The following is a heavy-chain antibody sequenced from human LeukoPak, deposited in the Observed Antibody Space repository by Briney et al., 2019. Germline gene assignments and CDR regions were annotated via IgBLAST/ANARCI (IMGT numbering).Heavy chain of an antibody. CDR3: ARDYYGSGSYYKGWFDP. Sequence: PSETLSLTCTVSGYSISSGYYWGWIRQPPGKGLEWIGSIYHSGSTYYNPSLKSRVTISVDTSKNQFSLKLSSVTAADTAVYYCARDYYGSGSYYKGWFDPWGQGTLVTVSS. D-gene: IGHD3-10*01. CDR2: IYHSGST. V-gene: IGHV4-38-2*02. CDR1: GYSISSGYY. J-gene: IGHJ5*02.